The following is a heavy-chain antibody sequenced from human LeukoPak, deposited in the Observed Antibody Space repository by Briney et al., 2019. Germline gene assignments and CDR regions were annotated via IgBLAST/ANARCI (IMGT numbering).Heavy chain of an antibody. J-gene: IGHJ4*02. V-gene: IGHV4-34*01. CDR1: GGSFSGYY. CDR3: ARQKGEMATPFDY. CDR2: INHSGST. D-gene: IGHD5-24*01. Sequence: SETLSLTCAVYGGSFSGYYWSWIRQPPGKGLEWIGEINHSGSTNYNPSLKSRVSMSIDTSKNQFSLKLSSVTAADTAVYYCARQKGEMATPFDYWGQGTLVTVSS.